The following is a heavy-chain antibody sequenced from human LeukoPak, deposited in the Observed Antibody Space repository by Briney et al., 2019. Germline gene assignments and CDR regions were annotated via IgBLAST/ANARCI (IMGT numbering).Heavy chain of an antibody. V-gene: IGHV1-2*02. CDR2: INPNSGGT. Sequence: ASVKVSCKASGYTFTGYYMHWVRQALGQGLEWMGWINPNSGGTNYAQKFQGRVTMTRDTSISTAYMELSRLRSDDTAVYYCARGLQENLAWLQAFTAFDIWGQGTMVTVSS. J-gene: IGHJ3*02. CDR3: ARGLQENLAWLQAFTAFDI. D-gene: IGHD4-11*01. CDR1: GYTFTGYY.